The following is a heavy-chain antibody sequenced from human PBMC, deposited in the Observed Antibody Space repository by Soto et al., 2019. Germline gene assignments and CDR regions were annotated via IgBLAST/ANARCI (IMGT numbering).Heavy chain of an antibody. Sequence: EVQLVESGGALVQPGGSLRLSCAASGITVSSHYMTWVRQAPGKGQEWVSVIYGDGTTYYADSVKGRFIISRDESKDMLYLQMNSLTVEDTAVYFWARENYGWYEAYCSFYVMDVWGKGTTVTVSS. J-gene: IGHJ6*04. CDR1: GITVSSHY. V-gene: IGHV3-66*01. CDR3: ARENYGWYEAYCSFYVMDV. CDR2: IYGDGTT. D-gene: IGHD2-21*01.